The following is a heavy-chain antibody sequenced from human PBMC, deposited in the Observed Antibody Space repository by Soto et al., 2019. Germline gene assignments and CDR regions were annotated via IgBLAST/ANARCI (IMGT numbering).Heavy chain of an antibody. J-gene: IGHJ4*02. CDR3: ARDPGDYGDYYFDY. V-gene: IGHV3-30-3*01. CDR1: EINFSPNA. CDR2: ISHDGSQI. D-gene: IGHD4-17*01. Sequence: QVHLEESGGGVVQPGRSLRLSCVASEINFSPNAMHWVRQAPGKGLAWLAIISHDGSQIFYADSVKGRFSISRDNSKNTVYLQMNNLRSEDTAVYYCARDPGDYGDYYFDYWGQGTLVTVSS.